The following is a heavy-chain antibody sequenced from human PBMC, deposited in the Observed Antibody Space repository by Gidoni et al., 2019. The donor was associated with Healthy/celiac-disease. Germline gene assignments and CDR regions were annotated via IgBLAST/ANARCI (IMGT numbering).Heavy chain of an antibody. Sequence: QVPLVESGGGGVQPGGSPRLSCSACGFTFRSYGLPWVRQAPGKGLEWWAVISYDGSNKYYADAVKGRFTIARDNSKNTLYLQMNSLRAEDTAVYYCAKDFLDDCSGGSCYGYYYYGMDVWGQGTTVTVSS. D-gene: IGHD2-15*01. CDR1: GFTFRSYG. CDR3: AKDFLDDCSGGSCYGYYYYGMDV. J-gene: IGHJ6*02. V-gene: IGHV3-30*18. CDR2: ISYDGSNK.